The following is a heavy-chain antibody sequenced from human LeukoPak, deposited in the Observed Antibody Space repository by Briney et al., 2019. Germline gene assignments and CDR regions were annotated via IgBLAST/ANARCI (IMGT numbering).Heavy chain of an antibody. CDR3: AREPYGDYRESFDY. D-gene: IGHD4-17*01. CDR2: IYYSGST. V-gene: IGHV4-39*07. J-gene: IGHJ4*02. Sequence: SETLSLTCTVSGGSISSNSYYWGWIRQPPGKGLEWIGSIYYSGSTYYNPSLKSRVTISVDTSKNQFSLKLSSVTAADTAVYYCAREPYGDYRESFDYWGQGTLVTVSS. CDR1: GGSISSNSYY.